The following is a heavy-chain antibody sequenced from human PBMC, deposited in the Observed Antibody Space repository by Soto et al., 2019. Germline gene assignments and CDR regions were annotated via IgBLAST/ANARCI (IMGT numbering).Heavy chain of an antibody. Sequence: QITLKESGPPLVKPTQTLTLTCTFSGFSLSTSGVGVGWIRQPPGKALEWLALIYWDDDKRYSPSLKSRLTITKDTSKNQVVLTMTNMDPVDTATYYCAHRLGYVRGSWFDPWGQGTLVTVSS. D-gene: IGHD3-10*02. CDR3: AHRLGYVRGSWFDP. V-gene: IGHV2-5*02. CDR2: IYWDDDK. CDR1: GFSLSTSGVG. J-gene: IGHJ5*02.